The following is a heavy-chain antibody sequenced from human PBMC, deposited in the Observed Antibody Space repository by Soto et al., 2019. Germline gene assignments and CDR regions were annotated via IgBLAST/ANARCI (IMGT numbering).Heavy chain of an antibody. J-gene: IGHJ4*02. CDR3: TTTQVWYYYDSGVYRKTVSNDY. CDR1: GFNFTNAW. V-gene: IGHV3-15*07. CDR2: IKSHADGGAT. D-gene: IGHD3-22*01. Sequence: GVSLRLSCKASGFNFTNAWLTWIRQAPGRGLKGVGRIKSHADGGATDYAAPVRGRFTISRDDSTNTLSLQMHILKIEDTGFYFCTTTQVWYYYDSGVYRKTVSNDYWGQGP.